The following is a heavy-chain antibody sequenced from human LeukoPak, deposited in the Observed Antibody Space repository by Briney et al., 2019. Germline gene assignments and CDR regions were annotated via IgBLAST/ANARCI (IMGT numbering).Heavy chain of an antibody. V-gene: IGHV1-2*02. D-gene: IGHD5-18*01. CDR3: AKDAYSGFSSSYNMDS. J-gene: IGHJ4*02. CDR2: INPNSGVT. CDR1: GYTVTGHY. Sequence: ASVKVSCKASGYTVTGHYLHWVRQAPGQGLEWMGWINPNSGVTNYAQKFQGRITMTRDTSINTAYLDLHSLTSDDTAMYFCAKDAYSGFSSSYNMDSWGQGTLVTVSS.